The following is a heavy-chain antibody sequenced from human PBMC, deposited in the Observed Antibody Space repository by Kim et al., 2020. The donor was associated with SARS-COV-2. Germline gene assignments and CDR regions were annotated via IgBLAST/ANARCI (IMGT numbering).Heavy chain of an antibody. V-gene: IGHV4-31*03. CDR1: GDSISSGGYY. D-gene: IGHD5-12*01. Sequence: SETLSLTCTVSGDSISSGGYYWSWIRQHPGKGLEWIGYIYYSGSTYYNPSLKSRVTISVDTSKNQFSLKLSSVTAADTAVYYCARDPDGYNYLDHWGQGTLVTVSS. J-gene: IGHJ4*02. CDR3: ARDPDGYNYLDH. CDR2: IYYSGST.